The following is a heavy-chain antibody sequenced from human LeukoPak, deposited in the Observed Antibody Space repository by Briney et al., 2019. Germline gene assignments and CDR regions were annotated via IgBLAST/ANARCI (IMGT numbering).Heavy chain of an antibody. D-gene: IGHD3-10*01. J-gene: IGHJ4*02. CDR2: INHSGST. Sequence: SETLSLTCAIYGGSFSGYYWSWIRQPPGKGLEWIGEINHSGSTNYNPSLKSRVTISVDTSKNQFSLKLSSVTAADTAVYYCARGLLWFGESKPYYFDYWGQGTLVTVSS. CDR1: GGSFSGYY. V-gene: IGHV4-34*01. CDR3: ARGLLWFGESKPYYFDY.